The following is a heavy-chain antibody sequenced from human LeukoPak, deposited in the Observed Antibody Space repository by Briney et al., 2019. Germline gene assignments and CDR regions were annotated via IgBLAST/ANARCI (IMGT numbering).Heavy chain of an antibody. Sequence: PGRSLRLSCSVSGFTFRDFAMHWVRQAPGKGLEYVSSISSSGVATYYADSVKGRFTISRDNYKNTLYLQMSSLRAEDTAVYYCVKEGTPQVSTWYDLWGQGTQVIVSS. CDR1: GFTFRDFA. D-gene: IGHD3-10*01. V-gene: IGHV3-64D*09. CDR3: VKEGTPQVSTWYDL. CDR2: ISSSGVAT. J-gene: IGHJ5*02.